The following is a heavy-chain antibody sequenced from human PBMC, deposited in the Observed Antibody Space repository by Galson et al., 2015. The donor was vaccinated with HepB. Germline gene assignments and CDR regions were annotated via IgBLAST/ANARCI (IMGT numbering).Heavy chain of an antibody. CDR1: GFTFSSYE. Sequence: SLRLSCAASGFTFSSYEMNWVRQAPGKGLEWVSYVSSSGSAIYYADSVRGRFTISRDNAKNSLYLQMNSLRAEDTAVYYCAREGSSSLGDAFDIWGQGTMGTVSS. V-gene: IGHV3-48*03. CDR3: AREGSSSLGDAFDI. CDR2: VSSSGSAI. J-gene: IGHJ3*02. D-gene: IGHD6-13*01.